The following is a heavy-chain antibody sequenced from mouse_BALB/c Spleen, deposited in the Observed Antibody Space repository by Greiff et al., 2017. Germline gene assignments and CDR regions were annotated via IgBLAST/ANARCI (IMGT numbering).Heavy chain of an antibody. CDR3: ARYYGYLYYFDY. D-gene: IGHD1-2*01. J-gene: IGHJ2*01. CDR1: GYTFTSYT. CDR2: INPSSGYT. V-gene: IGHV1-4*02. Sequence: QVQLQQSAAELARPGASVKMSCKASGYTFTSYTMHWVKQRPGQGLEWIGYINPSSGYTEYNQKFKDKTTLTADKSSSTAYMQLSSLTSEDSAVYYCARYYGYLYYFDYWGQGTTLTVSS.